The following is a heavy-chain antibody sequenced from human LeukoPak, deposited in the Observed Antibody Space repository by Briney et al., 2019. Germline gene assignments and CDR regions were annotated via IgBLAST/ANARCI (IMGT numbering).Heavy chain of an antibody. Sequence: SETLSLTCTVAGGSISSYYWSWIRQPPGKGLEGIGYIYYSGSTNYHPSLKSRVTISVDTSKNQSSLKLSSVTAADTAVYYCAETSALVGATSAFDIWGQGTMVTVSS. CDR3: AETSALVGATSAFDI. V-gene: IGHV4-59*12. CDR2: IYYSGST. CDR1: GGSISSYY. D-gene: IGHD1-26*01. J-gene: IGHJ3*02.